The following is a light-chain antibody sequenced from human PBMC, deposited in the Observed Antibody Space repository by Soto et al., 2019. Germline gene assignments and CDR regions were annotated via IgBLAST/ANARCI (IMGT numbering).Light chain of an antibody. CDR1: QSVSSN. CDR2: GAS. V-gene: IGKV3-15*01. CDR3: KQYNNWPRT. Sequence: EIVMTQSPATLSVSPGEGATLSCWASQSVSSNLAWYQQKPGQAPRLLIYGASARATGIPARFSGSGSGTEFTLTISSLQSEDFAVYHCKQYNNWPRTLGQGTKVDIK. J-gene: IGKJ1*01.